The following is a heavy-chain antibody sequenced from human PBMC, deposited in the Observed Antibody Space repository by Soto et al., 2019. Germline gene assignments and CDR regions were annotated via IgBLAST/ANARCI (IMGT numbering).Heavy chain of an antibody. CDR2: INHNGNA. CDR1: GESLSASY. V-gene: IGHV4-34*01. Sequence: QVQLQQWGAGLLKPSETLSLTCAVYGESLSASYWSWIRQPPGKGLEWIGDINHNGNADYNPSLTSRLSISIDKSGNQFPLHLISVTAADTAVYYCARRTRITMIVVPYTWFDPWGQGTLVTVSS. J-gene: IGHJ5*02. CDR3: ARRTRITMIVVPYTWFDP. D-gene: IGHD3-22*01.